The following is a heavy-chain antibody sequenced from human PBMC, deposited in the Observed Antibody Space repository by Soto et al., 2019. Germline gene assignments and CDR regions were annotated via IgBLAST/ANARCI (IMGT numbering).Heavy chain of an antibody. CDR1: GDSISSSY. J-gene: IGHJ5*02. CDR3: ARGYCSSTSCYIWDNWFDP. V-gene: IGHV4-59*01. CDR2: IYYSGRT. D-gene: IGHD2-2*02. Sequence: SETLSLTCTVSGDSISSSYWSWIRQPPGKGLEWIGYIYYSGRTNYNPSLKSRVTISVDTSKNQFSLKLSSVTAADTAVYYCARGYCSSTSCYIWDNWFDPWGQGTLVTVSS.